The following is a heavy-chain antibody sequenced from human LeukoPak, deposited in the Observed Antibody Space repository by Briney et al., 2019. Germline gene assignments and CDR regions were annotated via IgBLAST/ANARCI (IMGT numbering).Heavy chain of an antibody. CDR2: VRYDSSNK. D-gene: IGHD6-13*01. Sequence: GGSLRLSCAASGFTFSGYGMHWVRQAPGKGLEWVAFVRYDSSNKYYADSVKGRFTISRDNSKNTLYVQMNSLRAEDTAVYYCARVDSSSWYATNPFDYWGQGTLVTVSS. J-gene: IGHJ4*02. V-gene: IGHV3-30*02. CDR3: ARVDSSSWYATNPFDY. CDR1: GFTFSGYG.